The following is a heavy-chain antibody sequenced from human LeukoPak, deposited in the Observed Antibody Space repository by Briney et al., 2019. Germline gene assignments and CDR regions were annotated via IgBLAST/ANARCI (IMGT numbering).Heavy chain of an antibody. J-gene: IGHJ4*02. D-gene: IGHD3-16*01. CDR3: ARDSWGLSSFFPFFDY. CDR1: GFTFSSYW. CDR2: IKQDGSEK. V-gene: IGHV3-7*05. Sequence: GGSLRLSCAASGFTFSSYWMNWVRQAPGKGLEWVANIKQDGSEKYYVDSVKGRFTISRDNAKNSLYLQMNSLRAEDTAVYFCARDSWGLSSFFPFFDYWGQGTLVTVSS.